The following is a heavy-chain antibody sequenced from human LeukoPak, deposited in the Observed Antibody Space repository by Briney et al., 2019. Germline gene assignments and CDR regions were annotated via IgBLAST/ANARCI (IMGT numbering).Heavy chain of an antibody. CDR3: ARFVSGYRSKSFDY. CDR2: IYYSGST. V-gene: IGHV4-39*01. J-gene: IGHJ4*02. Sequence: PSEALSLTCTVSGGSISSSSYSWGWIRQPPGKGLEWIGSIYYSGSTYYNPSLKSRVTISVDTSKNQFSLKLSSVTAADTAVYYCARFVSGYRSKSFDYWGQGTLVTVSS. D-gene: IGHD3-22*01. CDR1: GGSISSSSYS.